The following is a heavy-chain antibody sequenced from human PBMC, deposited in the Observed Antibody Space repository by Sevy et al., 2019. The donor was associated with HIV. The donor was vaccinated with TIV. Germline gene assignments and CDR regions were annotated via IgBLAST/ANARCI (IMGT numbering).Heavy chain of an antibody. CDR1: GFTLSSYS. Sequence: GGSLRLSCTASGFTLSSYSMNWVRQAPGKGLEWVSSISSSSSHIYYADSVKGRFTISRDNAKNSLYLQMNSLRAEDTAVYYCASENGSYSSSWYYFDYWGQGTLVTVSS. CDR3: ASENGSYSSSWYYFDY. V-gene: IGHV3-21*01. J-gene: IGHJ4*02. D-gene: IGHD6-13*01. CDR2: ISSSSSHI.